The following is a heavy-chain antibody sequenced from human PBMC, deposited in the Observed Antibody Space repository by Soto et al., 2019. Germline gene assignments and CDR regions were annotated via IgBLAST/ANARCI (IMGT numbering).Heavy chain of an antibody. CDR3: ATAGDMVRGVIVFDY. CDR2: MHYSGST. Sequence: SETLSLTCSFSGDSVTSHYLTWIRQSPEKGLEWIGYMHYSGSTNYNPSLKSRVTISVDTSKNQFSLKLSSVTAADTAVYYCATAGDMVRGVIVFDYWGQGTLVTVSS. V-gene: IGHV4-59*08. J-gene: IGHJ4*02. D-gene: IGHD3-10*01. CDR1: GDSVTSHY.